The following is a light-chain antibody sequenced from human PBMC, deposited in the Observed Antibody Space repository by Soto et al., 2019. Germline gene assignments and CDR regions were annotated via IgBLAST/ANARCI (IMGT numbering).Light chain of an antibody. CDR3: CSYAGSSTIYV. CDR1: SSDVGSYNL. CDR2: EVS. J-gene: IGLJ1*01. Sequence: QSVLTQPASVSGSPGQSITISCTGTSSDVGSYNLVSWYQQHPGKAPKLMIYEVSKRPSGVSNRFSGSKSGNTASLTISGLQAEDEAEYYCCSYAGSSTIYVFGTGTKVTVL. V-gene: IGLV2-23*02.